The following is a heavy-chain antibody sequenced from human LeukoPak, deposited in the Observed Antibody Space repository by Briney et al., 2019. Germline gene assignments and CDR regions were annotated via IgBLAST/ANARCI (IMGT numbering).Heavy chain of an antibody. J-gene: IGHJ4*02. V-gene: IGHV3-23*01. CDR2: ISGSGGST. D-gene: IGHD6-19*01. CDR3: AKGSGWYDTPFDY. CDR1: GFTFSSYA. Sequence: GSLRLSCAASGFTFSSYAMSWVRQAPGKGLEWVSAISGSGGSTYYADSVKGRFTISRDNSKNTLYLQMNSPRAEDTAVYYCAKGSGWYDTPFDYWGQGTLVTVSS.